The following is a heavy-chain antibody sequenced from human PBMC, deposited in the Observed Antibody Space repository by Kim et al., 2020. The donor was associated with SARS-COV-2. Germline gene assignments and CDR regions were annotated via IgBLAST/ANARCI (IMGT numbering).Heavy chain of an antibody. CDR1: GGSISSYY. CDR2: SYYSGST. Sequence: SETLSLTCTVSGGSISSYYWSWIRQPPGKGLEWIGYSYYSGSTNYNPSLKSRVTISVDTSKNPFSLKLSSVTAADTAVYYCARDQSRGYSYGYYYYYMDVWGKGTTVTVSS. J-gene: IGHJ6*03. D-gene: IGHD5-18*01. CDR3: ARDQSRGYSYGYYYYYMDV. V-gene: IGHV4-59*01.